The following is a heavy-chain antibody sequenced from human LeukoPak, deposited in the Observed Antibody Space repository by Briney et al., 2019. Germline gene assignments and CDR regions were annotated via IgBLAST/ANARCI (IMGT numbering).Heavy chain of an antibody. Sequence: GRSLRLSCAASGFTFSSYAMHWVRQAPGKGLEWVAVISYDGSNKYYADSVKGRFTISRDNSKNTLYLQMNSLRAEDTAVYYCASQACSSTSCSAVDPWGQGTLVTVSS. CDR3: ASQACSSTSCSAVDP. J-gene: IGHJ5*02. D-gene: IGHD2-2*01. CDR1: GFTFSSYA. V-gene: IGHV3-30-3*01. CDR2: ISYDGSNK.